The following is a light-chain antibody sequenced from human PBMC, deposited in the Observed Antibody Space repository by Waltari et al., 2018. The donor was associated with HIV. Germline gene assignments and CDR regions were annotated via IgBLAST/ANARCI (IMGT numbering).Light chain of an antibody. Sequence: EIVMTQSPATLSVSPGERATLSCRASQSVRSNLAWYHQKPGQAPRLLIYGASTRATGIPARFSGSGSGTEFTLTISSLQSEDFAVYYCQQYNNWPQTFGQGTKVEIK. J-gene: IGKJ1*01. CDR2: GAS. V-gene: IGKV3D-15*01. CDR1: QSVRSN. CDR3: QQYNNWPQT.